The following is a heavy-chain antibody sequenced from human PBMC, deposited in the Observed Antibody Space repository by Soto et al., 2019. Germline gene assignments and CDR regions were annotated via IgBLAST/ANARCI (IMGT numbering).Heavy chain of an antibody. CDR2: ISSSSSYI. V-gene: IGHV3-21*01. CDR3: ARVYCSSTSCYTGFDL. D-gene: IGHD2-2*02. J-gene: IGHJ2*01. CDR1: GFTFSSYS. Sequence: EVQLVESGGGLVQPGGSLRLSCAASGFTFSSYSMNWVRQAPGKGLEWVSSISSSSSYIYYADSVKGRFTISRDNAKNSLYLQMNSLRAEDTAVYYCARVYCSSTSCYTGFDLWGRGTLVTVSS.